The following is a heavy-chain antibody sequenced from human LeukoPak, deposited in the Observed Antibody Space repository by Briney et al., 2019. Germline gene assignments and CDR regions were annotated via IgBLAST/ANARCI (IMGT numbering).Heavy chain of an antibody. CDR3: ARVDCGSISCYYLMAYPDY. J-gene: IGHJ4*02. Sequence: ASVKVSCKASGYTFTSYYMHWVRQAPGQGLEWMGIINPSGGSTSYAQKFQGRVIMTRDTSTSTVYMELSSLRSEDTAVYYCARVDCGSISCYYLMAYPDYWGQGTLVTVSS. D-gene: IGHD2-2*01. V-gene: IGHV1-46*01. CDR1: GYTFTSYY. CDR2: INPSGGST.